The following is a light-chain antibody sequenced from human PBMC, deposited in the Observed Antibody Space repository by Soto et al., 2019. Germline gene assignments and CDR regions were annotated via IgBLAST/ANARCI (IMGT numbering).Light chain of an antibody. CDR2: DAS. CDR3: QHYNSYPGT. Sequence: DIPMTQSPSTLSASVGDRVTITCRARQSISTWLAWYQQKAGKAPKLLIYDASILESGVPSRFSGSGSGTEFTLTISSLQPDDFATYYCQHYNSYPGTFGQGTKVEI. CDR1: QSISTW. V-gene: IGKV1-5*01. J-gene: IGKJ1*01.